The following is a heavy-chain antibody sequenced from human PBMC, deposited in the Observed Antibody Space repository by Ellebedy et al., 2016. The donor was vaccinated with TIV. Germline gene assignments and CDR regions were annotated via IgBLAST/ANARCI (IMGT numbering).Heavy chain of an antibody. CDR2: INPNSGGT. CDR1: GYTFAVYY. J-gene: IGHJ4*02. Sequence: ASVKVSCKASGYTFAVYYIHWVRQAPGQGLEWMGWINPNSGGTNYAQKFQGWVTLTRDTSISTAYMELSRLRSDDTAVYYCARDGAVTTVFDYWGQGTLVTVSS. D-gene: IGHD4-17*01. CDR3: ARDGAVTTVFDY. V-gene: IGHV1-2*04.